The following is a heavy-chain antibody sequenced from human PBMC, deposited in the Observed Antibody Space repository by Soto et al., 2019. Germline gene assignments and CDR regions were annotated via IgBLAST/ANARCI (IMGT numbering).Heavy chain of an antibody. CDR1: GDSFTRYW. D-gene: IGHD6-19*01. V-gene: IGHV5-51*01. CDR2: IYPGDSDT. J-gene: IGHJ4*02. CDR3: ATGGYTSGWYNFQY. Sequence: PGESLKISCKGSGDSFTRYWIAWVRRMPGKGLEWMGIIYPGDSDTRYSPSFQGQVTISADKSITTAYLQWSSLKASDTAIYYCATGGYTSGWYNFQYWGQGTLVTVSS.